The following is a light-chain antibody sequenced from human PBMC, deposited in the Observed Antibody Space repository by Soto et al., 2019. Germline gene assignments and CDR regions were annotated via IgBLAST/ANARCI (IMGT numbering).Light chain of an antibody. CDR2: GNS. J-gene: IGLJ2*01. CDR3: QSYDSSLSGAV. Sequence: QSVLTQSPSVSGAPGHRVTISCTGSTSNIGAGYDVYWYQQLPETAPKLLMYGNSNRPSGVPERFSGSKSGTSASLAITGLQAEDEADYYCQSYDSSLSGAVFGGGTKLTVL. CDR1: TSNIGAGYD. V-gene: IGLV1-40*01.